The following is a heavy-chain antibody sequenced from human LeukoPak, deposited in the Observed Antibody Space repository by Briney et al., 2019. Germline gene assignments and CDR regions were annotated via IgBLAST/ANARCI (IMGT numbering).Heavy chain of an antibody. CDR3: ARARDDYGDYDYFDY. J-gene: IGHJ4*02. Sequence: SETLSLTCTVSGGSVSSGGYYWSWIRQPPGKGLEWIGYIYYSGSTNYNPSLKSRVTISVDTSKNRFSLKLSSVTAADTAVYYCARARDDYGDYDYFDYWGQGTLVTVSS. D-gene: IGHD4-17*01. CDR1: GGSVSSGGYY. CDR2: IYYSGST. V-gene: IGHV4-61*08.